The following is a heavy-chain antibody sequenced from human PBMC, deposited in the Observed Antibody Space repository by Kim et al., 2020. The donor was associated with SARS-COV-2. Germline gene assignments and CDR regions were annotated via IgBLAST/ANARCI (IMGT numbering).Heavy chain of an antibody. CDR2: ISAYNGNT. CDR3: ARDDCSSTSCRRKGKDYLYYYYYGMDV. V-gene: IGHV1-18*04. CDR1: GYTFTSYG. D-gene: IGHD2-2*01. Sequence: ASVKVSCKASGYTFTSYGISWVRQAPGQGLEWMGWISAYNGNTNYAQKLQGRVTMTTDTSTSTAYMELRSLRSDDTAVYYCARDDCSSTSCRRKGKDYLYYYYYGMDVWGQGNTVTVSS. J-gene: IGHJ6*02.